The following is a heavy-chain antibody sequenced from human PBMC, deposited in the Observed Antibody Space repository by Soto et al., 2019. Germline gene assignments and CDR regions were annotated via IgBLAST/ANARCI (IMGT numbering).Heavy chain of an antibody. D-gene: IGHD2-2*01. CDR2: ISYDGSNK. J-gene: IGHJ6*02. CDR1: GFTFSSYG. Sequence: GGSLRLSCAASGFTFSSYGMHWVRQAPGKGLEWVAVISYDGSNKYYADSVKGRFTISRDNSKNTLYLQMNSLRAEDTAVYYCAKVRYCSSTSCSYGMDVWGQGTTVTVPS. V-gene: IGHV3-30*18. CDR3: AKVRYCSSTSCSYGMDV.